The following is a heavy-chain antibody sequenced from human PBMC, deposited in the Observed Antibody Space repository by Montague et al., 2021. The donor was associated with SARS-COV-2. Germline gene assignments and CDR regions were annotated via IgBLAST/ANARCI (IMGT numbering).Heavy chain of an antibody. CDR2: TYYSGST. V-gene: IGHV4-39*01. D-gene: IGHD3-22*01. CDR1: GGSISSSGYY. Sequence: SETLSLTCTVSGGSISSSGYYWGWIRQPPGKGLEWIGSTYYSGSTYHNPSLKSRVTISVDTSKNQFSLKLSSVTAADTAVYYCARFPTSYYYDSKAAPATPDAFDIWGQGTMVTVSS. J-gene: IGHJ3*02. CDR3: ARFPTSYYYDSKAAPATPDAFDI.